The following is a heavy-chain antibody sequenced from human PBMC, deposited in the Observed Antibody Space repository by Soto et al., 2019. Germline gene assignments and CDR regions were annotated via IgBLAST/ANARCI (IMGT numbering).Heavy chain of an antibody. V-gene: IGHV1-18*01. Sequence: QVQLVQSGAGVKKPGASVKVSCKASGYTFTSYVISWVRQAPGQGLEWMGWISAYNGNTKYAQNLQGRVTMTTDTSTSTAYMERRRLRSDDTAVYYCARDQAMAQFDYWGQGTVVTVSS. D-gene: IGHD5-18*01. J-gene: IGHJ4*02. CDR3: ARDQAMAQFDY. CDR2: ISAYNGNT. CDR1: GYTFTSYV.